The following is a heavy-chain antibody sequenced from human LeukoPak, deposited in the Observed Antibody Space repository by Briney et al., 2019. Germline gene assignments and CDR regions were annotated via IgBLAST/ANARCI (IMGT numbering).Heavy chain of an antibody. D-gene: IGHD3-22*01. CDR1: GYTFAGYY. CDR2: INPNSGGT. J-gene: IGHJ4*02. CDR3: ARLSYDSSGYYFDY. V-gene: IGHV1-2*06. Sequence: GASVKVSCKASGYTFAGYYTHWVRQAPGQGLEWMGRINPNSGGTNYAQKFQGRVTMTRDTSISTAYMELSRLRSDDTAVYYCARLSYDSSGYYFDYWGQGTLVTVSS.